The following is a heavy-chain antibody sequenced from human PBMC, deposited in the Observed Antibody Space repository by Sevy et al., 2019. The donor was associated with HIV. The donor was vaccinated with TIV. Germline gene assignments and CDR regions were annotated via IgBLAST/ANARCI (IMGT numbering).Heavy chain of an antibody. CDR3: AKEFGYGGYEGIDY. Sequence: GGSLRLSCAASGFTFSSYAMSWVRQAPGKGLEWVAAISGSGGSTYYADSVKGRFTISRDNSKNTLYLQMNSLRAEDTAVYYCAKEFGYGGYEGIDYWGQGTLVTVSS. J-gene: IGHJ4*02. V-gene: IGHV3-23*01. CDR2: ISGSGGST. CDR1: GFTFSSYA. D-gene: IGHD5-12*01.